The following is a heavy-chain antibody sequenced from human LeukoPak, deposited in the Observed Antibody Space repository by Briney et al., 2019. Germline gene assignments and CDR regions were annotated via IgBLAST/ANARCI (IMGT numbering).Heavy chain of an antibody. CDR1: GDSVASGGYY. D-gene: IGHD3-10*01. CDR3: ARGGRGRNWFDP. J-gene: IGHJ5*02. CDR2: IYYSVST. V-gene: IGHV4-61*08. Sequence: PSETLSLTCTVSGDSVASGGYYWNWIRQPPGKGLGWIGYIYYSVSTNYNLSLKSRVTISVDTSENQFSLKLTSVTAADTAVYYCARGGRGRNWFDPWGQGTLVTVSS.